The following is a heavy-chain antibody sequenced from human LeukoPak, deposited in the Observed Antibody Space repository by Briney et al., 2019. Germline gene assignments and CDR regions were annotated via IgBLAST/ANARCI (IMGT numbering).Heavy chain of an antibody. J-gene: IGHJ4*02. V-gene: IGHV3-7*01. Sequence: GGSLRVSCAASGFTFSSYWISWVRQAPGKGLEWVAKIKQDGSEKYYVDSVKGGFIISRENAKNSLYLQMNSLRAEDTAVYYCARVLSGWWERDRFDYWGQGTLVTVSS. D-gene: IGHD2-15*01. CDR3: ARVLSGWWERDRFDY. CDR2: IKQDGSEK. CDR1: GFTFSSYW.